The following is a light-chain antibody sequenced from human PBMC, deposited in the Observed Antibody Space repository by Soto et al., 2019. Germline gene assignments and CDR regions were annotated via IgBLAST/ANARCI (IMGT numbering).Light chain of an antibody. CDR1: SSDVGGYNY. CDR2: DVS. J-gene: IGLJ1*01. Sequence: QSALTQPRSVSGSPGQSVTISCTGTSSDVGGYNYVSWYQQHPGKAPKLMIYDVSKWPSGVPDRFSGSKSGNTASLTISGLQAEDEADDYCCSYAGSYTYVFGTGTKLTVL. CDR3: CSYAGSYTYV. V-gene: IGLV2-11*01.